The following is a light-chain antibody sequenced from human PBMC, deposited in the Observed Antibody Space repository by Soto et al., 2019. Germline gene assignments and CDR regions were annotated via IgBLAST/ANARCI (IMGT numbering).Light chain of an antibody. Sequence: DIQMTQSPSSLSASVGDRVTITCRASQSISSYLNWYQQKPGKAPKLLIYAASSLQSGVPSRFSGSGSGTDFNLTIISLQPDDFATYYCQQSLSTPPTWTFGHGTKVEIK. J-gene: IGKJ1*01. CDR3: QQSLSTPPTWT. CDR1: QSISSY. CDR2: AAS. V-gene: IGKV1-39*01.